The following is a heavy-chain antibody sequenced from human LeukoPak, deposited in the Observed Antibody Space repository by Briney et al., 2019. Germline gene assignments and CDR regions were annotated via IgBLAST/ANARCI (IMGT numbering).Heavy chain of an antibody. CDR2: TRNKANSYTT. J-gene: IGHJ3*02. V-gene: IGHV3-72*01. D-gene: IGHD6-19*01. CDR3: ARGGGGYSSGWFDAFDI. Sequence: PGGSLRLSCAASGFTFSDHYMDWVRQAPGKGLEWVGRTRNKANSYTTEYAASVKGRFTISRDDSKISLYLQMNSLKTEDTAVYYCARGGGGYSSGWFDAFDIWGQGTMVTVSS. CDR1: GFTFSDHY.